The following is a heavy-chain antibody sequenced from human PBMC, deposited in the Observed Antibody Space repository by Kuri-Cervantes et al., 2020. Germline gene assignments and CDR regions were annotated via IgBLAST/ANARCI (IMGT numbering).Heavy chain of an antibody. D-gene: IGHD1-26*01. V-gene: IGHV1-69*13. J-gene: IGHJ1*01. CDR1: GGTFSSYA. Sequence: SVKVSCKASGGTFSSYAISWVRQAPGQGLEWMGGIIPIFGTANYAQKFQGRVTITADESTSTAYMELSSLRSKDTAVYYCARPNRPYSGSPGQFQHWGQGTLVTVSS. CDR3: ARPNRPYSGSPGQFQH. CDR2: IIPIFGTA.